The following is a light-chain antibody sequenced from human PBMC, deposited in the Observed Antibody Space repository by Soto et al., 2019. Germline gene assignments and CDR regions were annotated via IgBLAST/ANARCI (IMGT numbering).Light chain of an antibody. J-gene: IGLJ3*02. CDR2: EVY. CDR3: ISNIPSTNTNWV. CDR1: NTDVGGYDR. Sequence: QSALTQPASVSGSPGQSITISCIGTNTDVGGYDRVSWYQHHPGKAPKMLIFEVYNRPSGISDRFSGSKSGDTASPTISGLQDEDEAGYYFISNIPSTNTNWVFGGGTKLTVL. V-gene: IGLV2-14*01.